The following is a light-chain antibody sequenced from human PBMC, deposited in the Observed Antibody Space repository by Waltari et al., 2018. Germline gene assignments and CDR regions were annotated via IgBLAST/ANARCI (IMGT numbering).Light chain of an antibody. V-gene: IGKV1-39*01. CDR1: QSVSSF. CDR2: AAS. J-gene: IGKJ2*01. Sequence: DIQLTHSPSPLSASVGDRVPITCRASQSVSSFLNWYQQKPGKAPKFLVYAASSLQSGVPSRFSASESGTDFTLTITGLQPDDFATYYCQQSYTTPYTFGQGTKLEIK. CDR3: QQSYTTPYT.